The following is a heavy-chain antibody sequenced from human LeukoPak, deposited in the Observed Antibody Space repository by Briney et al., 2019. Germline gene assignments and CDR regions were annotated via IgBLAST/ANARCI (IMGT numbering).Heavy chain of an antibody. D-gene: IGHD2-2*02. V-gene: IGHV1-2*04. CDR1: GYTFPGYY. J-gene: IGHJ6*02. CDR2: ISPNSGGT. CDR3: ARAYTGDYGMDV. Sequence: ASVTVSCKASGYTFPGYYMHWVRQAPGHGLEWMGWISPNSGGTNYAQKFQGWVTMTRDTSISTAYTELSRLRSDDSAVYYCARAYTGDYGMDVWGQGTTVTVSS.